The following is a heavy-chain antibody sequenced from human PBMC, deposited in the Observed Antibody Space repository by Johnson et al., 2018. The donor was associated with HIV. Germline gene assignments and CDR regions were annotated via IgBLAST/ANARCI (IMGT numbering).Heavy chain of an antibody. CDR1: GFTFSSYG. CDR2: ISYDGSNK. D-gene: IGHD3-22*01. J-gene: IGHJ3*02. V-gene: IGHV3-30*19. CDR3: ARDKDSSGYYYNDAFDI. Sequence: QVQLVESGGGVVQPGGSLRLSCVASGFTFSSYGMHLVRQAPGKGLEWVAVISYDGSNKYYADSVKGRFTISRDNSKNTLYLQMNSLRAEDTAVYYCARDKDSSGYYYNDAFDIWGQGTMVTVSS.